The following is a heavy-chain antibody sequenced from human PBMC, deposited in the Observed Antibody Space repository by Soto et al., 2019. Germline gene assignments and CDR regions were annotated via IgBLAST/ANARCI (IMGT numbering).Heavy chain of an antibody. J-gene: IGHJ4*02. CDR1: GDSISSSNW. D-gene: IGHD1-26*01. V-gene: IGHV4-4*02. Sequence: QVQLQESGPGLVKPSGTLSLTCAVSGDSISSSNWWSWVRQPPGKGLEWIGEIYHSGSTNYNPSLKRRVTTSVDKSKNQFSLTLNSVTAADTAVYYCARHSGSYFRDYWGQGTLVTVSS. CDR3: ARHSGSYFRDY. CDR2: IYHSGST.